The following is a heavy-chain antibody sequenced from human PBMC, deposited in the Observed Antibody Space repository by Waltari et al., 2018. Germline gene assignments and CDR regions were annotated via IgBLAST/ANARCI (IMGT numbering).Heavy chain of an antibody. CDR1: GGSISSGSYY. J-gene: IGHJ4*02. D-gene: IGHD4-17*01. CDR2: IYTSGGT. Sequence: QVQLQESGPGLVKPSQTLSLTCTVSGGSISSGSYYWSWNRQPAGKGLEWIGYIYTSGGTNYNPSLKSRVTISVDTSKNQFSLKLSSVTAADTAVYYCARQVPTVTTGGFDYWGQGTLVTVSS. CDR3: ARQVPTVTTGGFDY. V-gene: IGHV4-61*09.